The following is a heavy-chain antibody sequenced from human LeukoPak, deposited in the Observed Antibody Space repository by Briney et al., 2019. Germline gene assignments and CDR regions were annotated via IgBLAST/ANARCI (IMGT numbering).Heavy chain of an antibody. CDR2: ISESGNNA. Sequence: GGSLRLSCAASGFTFSTCAMSWVRQAPGKGLEHVSFISESGNNAYYGDSVKGRFTISRDNSKNTPFLQMNSLRAEDTAVYYCATEGRTPGYSSAYAYGMDYWGQGTLVTVSS. J-gene: IGHJ4*02. CDR1: GFTFSTCA. CDR3: ATEGRTPGYSSAYAYGMDY. V-gene: IGHV3-23*02. D-gene: IGHD6-19*01.